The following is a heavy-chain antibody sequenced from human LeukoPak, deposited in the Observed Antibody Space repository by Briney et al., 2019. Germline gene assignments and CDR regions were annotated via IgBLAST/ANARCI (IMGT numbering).Heavy chain of an antibody. Sequence: ASVKVSCKASGYTFTSYYMHWVRQAPGQGLEWMGIINPSGGGTYYAQKFQGRVTMTRDTSISTAYMELSRLRSDDTAVYYCSCYDEDLDYFDYWGQGTLVTVSS. CDR3: SCYDEDLDYFDY. V-gene: IGHV1-2*02. D-gene: IGHD5-12*01. CDR1: GYTFTSYY. CDR2: INPSGGGT. J-gene: IGHJ4*02.